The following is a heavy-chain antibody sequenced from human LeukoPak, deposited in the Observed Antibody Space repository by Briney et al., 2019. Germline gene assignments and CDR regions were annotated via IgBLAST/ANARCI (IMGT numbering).Heavy chain of an antibody. D-gene: IGHD6-13*01. J-gene: IGHJ4*02. CDR2: IYYSGST. V-gene: IGHV4-39*01. Sequence: SETLSLTCTVSGGSISSSSYYWGWIRQPPGKGLEWIGSIYYSGSTYHNPSLKSRVTISVDTSKNQFSLKLSSVTAADTAVYYCAGYSSSWYDYWGQGTLVTVSS. CDR1: GGSISSSSYY. CDR3: AGYSSSWYDY.